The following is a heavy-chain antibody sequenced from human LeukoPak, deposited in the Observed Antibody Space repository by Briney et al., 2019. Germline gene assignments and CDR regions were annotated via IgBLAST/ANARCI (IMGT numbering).Heavy chain of an antibody. J-gene: IGHJ3*02. V-gene: IGHV4-38-2*02. CDR2: IYHSGST. CDR1: GYSISSGYY. D-gene: IGHD4-17*01. CDR3: AKTLGGYADYGRDAFDI. Sequence: SETLSLTCTVSGYSISSGYYWGWIRQPPGKGLEWIGSIYHSGSTYYNPSLKSRVTISVDTSKNQFSLKLSSVTAADTAVYYCAKTLGGYADYGRDAFDIWGQGTMVTVSS.